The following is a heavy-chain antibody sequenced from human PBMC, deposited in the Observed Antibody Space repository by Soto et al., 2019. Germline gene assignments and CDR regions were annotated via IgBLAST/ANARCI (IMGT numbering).Heavy chain of an antibody. J-gene: IGHJ3*02. CDR1: GGSISSYY. CDR2: IYYSGST. V-gene: IGHV4-59*12. D-gene: IGHD1-26*01. Sequence: SETLSLTCTVSGGSISSYYWSWIRQPPGKGLEWIGYIYYSGSTNYNPSLKSRVTISVDTSKNQFSLKLSSVTAVDTAVYYCARTWASGSQRHAFDIWGQGTMVTVSS. CDR3: ARTWASGSQRHAFDI.